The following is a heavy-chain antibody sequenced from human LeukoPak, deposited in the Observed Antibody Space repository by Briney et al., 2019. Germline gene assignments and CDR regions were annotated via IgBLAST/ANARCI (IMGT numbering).Heavy chain of an antibody. J-gene: IGHJ4*02. D-gene: IGHD2-21*01. Sequence: ASVKVSCKASGYTFTSYDINWVRQATGQGLEWMGRMNPNSGNTGYAQKFQGRVTMTRNTSISTAYMELSSLRSEDTALYYCARAAWVSTSSKYYFDNWGQGTLVTVSS. CDR1: GYTFTSYD. V-gene: IGHV1-8*01. CDR3: ARAAWVSTSSKYYFDN. CDR2: MNPNSGNT.